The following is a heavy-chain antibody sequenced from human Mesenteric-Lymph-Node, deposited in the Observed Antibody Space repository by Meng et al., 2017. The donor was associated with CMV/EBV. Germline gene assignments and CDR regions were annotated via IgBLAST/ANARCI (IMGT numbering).Heavy chain of an antibody. CDR2: ITDTGRDK. CDR3: ARNYDFWSGFQNWFDP. D-gene: IGHD3-3*01. CDR1: GFTFSDYY. Sequence: GESLKISCTASGFTFSDYYMGWIRQAPGKGLQWVAYITDTGRDKFYSASFQGRFTISRDNAKNSLYLQMNSLRAEDTAVYYCARNYDFWSGFQNWFDPWGQGTLVTVSS. J-gene: IGHJ5*02. V-gene: IGHV3-11*01.